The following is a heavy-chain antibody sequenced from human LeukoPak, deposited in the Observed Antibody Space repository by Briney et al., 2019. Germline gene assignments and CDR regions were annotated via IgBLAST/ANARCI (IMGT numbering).Heavy chain of an antibody. CDR3: ARAPLSLSPGEFDY. Sequence: SVKGSFKSSGGTFSSYAISWVRQAPGQGLEWMGGIIPILGTANYAQKFQGRVTITADESTSTAYMELSSLRSEDTAVYYCARAPLSLSPGEFDYWGQGSLVTVSS. CDR1: GGTFSSYA. J-gene: IGHJ4*02. CDR2: IIPILGTA. V-gene: IGHV1-69*01. D-gene: IGHD2/OR15-2a*01.